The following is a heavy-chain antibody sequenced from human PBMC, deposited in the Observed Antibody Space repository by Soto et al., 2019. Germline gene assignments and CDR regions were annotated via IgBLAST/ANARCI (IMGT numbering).Heavy chain of an antibody. D-gene: IGHD2-2*01. Sequence: PSETLSLTCAVYGGSFSGYYWSWIRQPPGKGPEWIGNINHSGSTNYNPSLKSRVTISVDTSKNQFSLKLSSVTAADTAVYYCATVVVVPAAIAYYYYYMDVWGKGTTVTVSS. CDR1: GGSFSGYY. CDR2: INHSGST. CDR3: ATVVVVPAAIAYYYYYMDV. V-gene: IGHV4-34*01. J-gene: IGHJ6*03.